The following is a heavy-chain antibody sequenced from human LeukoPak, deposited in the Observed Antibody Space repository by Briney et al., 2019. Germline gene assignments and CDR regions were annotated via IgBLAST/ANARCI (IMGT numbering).Heavy chain of an antibody. Sequence: GGSLRLSCAVSGFTFSSYTMSWVRQAPGKGLGWVSAISGSGDSTYYADSVKGRFTISRDNSKNTLFLQMNSLRAEDTAVYYCARGVIAAAGFFDFWGQGALVTVSS. CDR3: ARGVIAAAGFFDF. CDR1: GFTFSSYT. J-gene: IGHJ4*02. V-gene: IGHV3-23*01. CDR2: ISGSGDST. D-gene: IGHD6-13*01.